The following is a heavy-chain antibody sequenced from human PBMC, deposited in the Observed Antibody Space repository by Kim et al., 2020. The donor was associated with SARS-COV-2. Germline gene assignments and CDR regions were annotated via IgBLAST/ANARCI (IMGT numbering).Heavy chain of an antibody. CDR2: IKSKTDGGTT. CDR3: TTGNIAVAGTDGVPNYYYYGMDV. D-gene: IGHD6-19*01. J-gene: IGHJ6*02. CDR1: GFTFSNAW. V-gene: IGHV3-15*01. Sequence: GGSLRLSCAASGFTFSNAWMSWVRQAPGKGLEWVGRIKSKTDGGTTDYAAPVKGRFTISRDDSKNTLYLQMNSLKTEDTAVYYCTTGNIAVAGTDGVPNYYYYGMDVWGQGTTVTVSS.